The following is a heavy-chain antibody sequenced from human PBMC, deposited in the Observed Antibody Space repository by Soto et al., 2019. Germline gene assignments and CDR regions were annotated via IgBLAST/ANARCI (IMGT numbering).Heavy chain of an antibody. D-gene: IGHD3-22*01. J-gene: IGHJ4*02. V-gene: IGHV5-51*01. CDR3: ARHAPYYDSSGHYLNFDY. CDR2: IYPGDSDT. CDR1: GYSFSAYW. Sequence: PGESLKISCKSSGYSFSAYWIAWVRQMPGKGLEWMGIIYPGDSDTRYSPSFQGQVTISADKSISTAYLQWSSLKASDTAMYYCARHAPYYDSSGHYLNFDYWGQGTLVTVSS.